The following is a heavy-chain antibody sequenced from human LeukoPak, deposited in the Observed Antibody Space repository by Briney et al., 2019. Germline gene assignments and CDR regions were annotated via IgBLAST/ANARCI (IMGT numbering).Heavy chain of an antibody. D-gene: IGHD3-3*01. Sequence: GGSLRLSCAASGFAFSNFAMSWVRQAPGKGLEWVSAMSGSGYYTYYVESVKGRFTISRDNSKNTLYLHMNSLRADDTAVYYCAKMEGQRLYDYCMDVWGRGTTVTISS. CDR1: GFAFSNFA. CDR3: AKMEGQRLYDYCMDV. CDR2: MSGSGYYT. V-gene: IGHV3-23*01. J-gene: IGHJ6*03.